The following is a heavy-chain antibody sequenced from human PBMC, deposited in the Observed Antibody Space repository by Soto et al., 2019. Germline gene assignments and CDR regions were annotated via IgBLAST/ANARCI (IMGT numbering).Heavy chain of an antibody. D-gene: IGHD4-17*01. CDR1: GFTFSSYS. J-gene: IGHJ5*02. Sequence: EVQLVESGGGLVTPGGSLRLSCAASGFTFSSYSMNWVRQAPGKGLEWVSSVIPSGSSFYADSVKGRFTVSRDNAKNSLFLQMNSLRTEDTAVYYCAREPDDGDSWGQGTLVTVSS. CDR3: AREPDDGDS. V-gene: IGHV3-21*01. CDR2: VIPSGSS.